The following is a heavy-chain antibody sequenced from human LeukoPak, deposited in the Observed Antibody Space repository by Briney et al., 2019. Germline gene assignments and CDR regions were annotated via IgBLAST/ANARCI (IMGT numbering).Heavy chain of an antibody. CDR1: GFTFRNSW. D-gene: IGHD6-19*01. CDR3: ARREGRGWFYCDY. Sequence: GGSLRLSCAASGFTFRNSWMHWVRQAPGKGLVWISLINTDGSTTIYADSVKGRFTISRDNAKNTLYLQMNSLRPEDTAVYYCARREGRGWFYCDYWGQGTLVTVSS. J-gene: IGHJ4*02. V-gene: IGHV3-74*01. CDR2: INTDGSTT.